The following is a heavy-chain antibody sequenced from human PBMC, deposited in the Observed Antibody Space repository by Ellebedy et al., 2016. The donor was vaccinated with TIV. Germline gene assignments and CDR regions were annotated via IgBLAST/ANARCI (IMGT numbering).Heavy chain of an antibody. Sequence: GESLKISCASSGFTFSSYGMHWVRQAPGKGLEWVSVIWYDGSNKYYADSVKGRFTISRDNSKNTLYLQMNSLRAEDTAVYYCARGGVTDYWGQGTLVTGSS. D-gene: IGHD4-23*01. V-gene: IGHV3-33*01. J-gene: IGHJ4*02. CDR2: IWYDGSNK. CDR3: ARGGVTDY. CDR1: GFTFSSYG.